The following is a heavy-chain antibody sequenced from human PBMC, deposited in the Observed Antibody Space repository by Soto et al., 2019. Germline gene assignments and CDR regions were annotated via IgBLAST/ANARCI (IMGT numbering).Heavy chain of an antibody. CDR2: IIPIFGTR. CDR1: GGTFSNYA. J-gene: IGHJ5*02. Sequence: QVQLVQSGAEVKKPGSSVKVSCKASGGTFSNYAITWVRQAPGQGLEWLGRIIPIFGTRDYAQKSQGRVTITAXXXTXXAYMELSSLRSDDTAVYYCAKDGGREGYFGNWFDPWGQGTLVTVSS. V-gene: IGHV1-69*15. CDR3: AKDGGREGYFGNWFDP. D-gene: IGHD2-15*01.